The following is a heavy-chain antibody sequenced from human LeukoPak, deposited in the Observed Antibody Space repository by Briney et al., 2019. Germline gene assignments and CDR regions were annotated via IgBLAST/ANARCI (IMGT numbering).Heavy chain of an antibody. V-gene: IGHV3-23*01. D-gene: IGHD1-26*01. CDR1: GVAFRIYA. CDR3: ATDRSGSGVVGIFDM. J-gene: IGHJ3*02. CDR2: ISGSGGHT. Sequence: GGSLRHSCSASGVAFRIYAMTWVRQAPGKGLEWVSSISGSGGHTYYTDSVKGRFTVFRDNSKETLYLQMNSLRAEDTAGYYCATDRSGSGVVGIFDMWGRGPMVTVSS.